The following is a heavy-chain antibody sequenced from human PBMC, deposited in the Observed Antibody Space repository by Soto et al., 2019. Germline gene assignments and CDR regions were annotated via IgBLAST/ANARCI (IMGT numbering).Heavy chain of an antibody. CDR1: GGSFSGYY. V-gene: IGHV4-34*01. CDR3: ASHWSSGGSWPYYYYYMDV. D-gene: IGHD2-15*01. CDR2: INHRGST. J-gene: IGHJ6*03. Sequence: PSETLSLTCAVYGGSFSGYYWSWIRQPPGKGLEWNGEINHRGSTNYNPSHKSQITITVDTSKNQYSLKLNSVTAADTAVYYCASHWSSGGSWPYYYYYMDVWGKGTTVTVSS.